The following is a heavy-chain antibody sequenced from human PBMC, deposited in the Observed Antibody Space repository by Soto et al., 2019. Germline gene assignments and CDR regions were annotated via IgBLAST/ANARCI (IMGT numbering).Heavy chain of an antibody. D-gene: IGHD5-12*01. CDR2: ISYDGSNK. J-gene: IGHJ3*02. Sequence: QVQLVESGGGVVQPGRSLRLSCAASGFTFSSYGMHWVRQAPGKGLEWVAVISYDGSNKYYADSVKGRHNISRDNSKDTLYRQMNSLRGEDTAVYYCAKDNGSGGTWLRVGDACDSWGQGTMVTVSS. CDR3: AKDNGSGGTWLRVGDACDS. CDR1: GFTFSSYG. V-gene: IGHV3-30*18.